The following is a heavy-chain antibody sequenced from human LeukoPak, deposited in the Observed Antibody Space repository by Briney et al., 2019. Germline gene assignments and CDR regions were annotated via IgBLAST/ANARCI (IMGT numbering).Heavy chain of an antibody. CDR2: INPTGDST. J-gene: IGHJ4*02. Sequence: ASVKVSCKASGYTFSSYYMHWVRQAPGQGLEWVGLINPTGDSTNYAQNFRGRVTMTRDTSTGTVYMDLNSLRSEDTAVYYCAREASGGYFDYWGQGTLVTVSS. D-gene: IGHD4-23*01. V-gene: IGHV1-46*01. CDR1: GYTFSSYY. CDR3: AREASGGYFDY.